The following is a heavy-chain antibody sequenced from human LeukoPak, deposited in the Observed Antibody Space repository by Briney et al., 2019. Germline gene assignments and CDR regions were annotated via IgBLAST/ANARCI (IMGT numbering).Heavy chain of an antibody. CDR3: ARHDGEMTTGTFDY. CDR2: ISYDGSNK. CDR1: GFTFSSYA. V-gene: IGHV3-30*04. J-gene: IGHJ4*02. Sequence: GGSLRLSCAASGFTFSSYAMHWVRQAPGKGLEWVAVISYDGSNKYYADSVKGRFTISRDNSKNTLYLQMNSLRAEDTAVYYCARHDGEMTTGTFDYWGQGTLVTVSS. D-gene: IGHD5-24*01.